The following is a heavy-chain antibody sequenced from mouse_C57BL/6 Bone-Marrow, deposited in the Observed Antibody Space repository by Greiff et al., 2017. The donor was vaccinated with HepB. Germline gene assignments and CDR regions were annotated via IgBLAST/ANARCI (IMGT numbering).Heavy chain of an antibody. J-gene: IGHJ1*03. CDR1: GYSITSGYY. D-gene: IGHD1-2*01. CDR2: ISYDGSN. V-gene: IGHV3-6*01. CDR3: ARDDGRGWYFDV. Sequence: ESGPGLVKPSQSLSLTCSVTGYSITSGYYWNWIRQFPGNKLEWMGYISYDGSNNYNPSLKNRISITRDTSKNQFFLKLNSVTTEDTATYYCARDDGRGWYFDVWGTGTTVTVSS.